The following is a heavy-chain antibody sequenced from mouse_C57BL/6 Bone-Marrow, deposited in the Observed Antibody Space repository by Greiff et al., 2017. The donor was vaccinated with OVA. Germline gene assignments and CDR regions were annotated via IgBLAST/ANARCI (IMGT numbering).Heavy chain of an antibody. D-gene: IGHD2-3*01. Sequence: VKLQQSDAELVKPGASVKISCKVSGYTFTDHTIHWMKQRPEQGLEWIGYIYPRDGSTKYNEKFKGKATLTADKSSSTAYMQLNSLTSEDSAVYFCARWPKGYDGYFWFAYWGQGTLVTVSA. CDR1: GYTFTDHT. CDR3: ARWPKGYDGYFWFAY. V-gene: IGHV1-78*01. J-gene: IGHJ3*01. CDR2: IYPRDGST.